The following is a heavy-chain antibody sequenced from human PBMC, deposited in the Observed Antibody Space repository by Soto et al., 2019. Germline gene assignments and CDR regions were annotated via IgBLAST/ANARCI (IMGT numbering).Heavy chain of an antibody. CDR2: IYPGDSDT. V-gene: IGHV5-51*01. Sequence: PGESLTVSCEGSAYTFGSYWIGWARQMPGKGLEWLGIIYPGDSDTRYSPSFQGQVTISADKSISTAYLQWSSLKASDTAMYYWARSRDSSRQYFFDNWGQGTLGTVAS. CDR1: AYTFGSYW. D-gene: IGHD3-22*01. CDR3: ARSRDSSRQYFFDN. J-gene: IGHJ4*02.